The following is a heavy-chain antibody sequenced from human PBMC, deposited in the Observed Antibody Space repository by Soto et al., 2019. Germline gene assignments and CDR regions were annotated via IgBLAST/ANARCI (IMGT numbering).Heavy chain of an antibody. CDR2: ISGSGGTT. CDR1: GFTFSSYA. D-gene: IGHD6-19*01. CDR3: AKTANGWFSAFDI. J-gene: IGHJ3*02. Sequence: PGGSLKISCAASGFTFSSYAMSWVRQAPGKGLEWVSVISGSGGTTYYADSVKGRFTFSRDNSKNTLYLQMNSLRAEDTAVYYCAKTANGWFSAFDIWGQGTMVTVSS. V-gene: IGHV3-23*01.